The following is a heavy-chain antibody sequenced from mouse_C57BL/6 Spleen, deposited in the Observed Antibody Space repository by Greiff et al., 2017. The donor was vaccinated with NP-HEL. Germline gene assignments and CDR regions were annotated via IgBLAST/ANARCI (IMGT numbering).Heavy chain of an antibody. CDR2: IDPSDSYT. CDR3: ARVSSYGLAY. V-gene: IGHV1-69*01. J-gene: IGHJ3*01. D-gene: IGHD1-1*01. Sequence: QVQLKQPGAELVMPGASVKLSCKASGYTFTSYWMHWVKQRPGQGLEWIGEIDPSDSYTNYNQKFKGKSTLTVDKSSSTAYMQLSSLTSEDSAVYYCARVSSYGLAYWGQGTLVTVSA. CDR1: GYTFTSYW.